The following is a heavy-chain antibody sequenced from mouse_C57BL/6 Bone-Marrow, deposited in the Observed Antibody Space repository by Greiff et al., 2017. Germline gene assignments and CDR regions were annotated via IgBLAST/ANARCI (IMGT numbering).Heavy chain of an antibody. V-gene: IGHV7-3*01. Sequence: EVQLVESGGGLVQPGGSLSLSCAASGFTFTDYYMSWVRQPPGKALEWLGFIRNKANGYTTEYSASVKGRFTISRDNSQSILYLQMNALRAEDSATYYCARYGYYGSGYFDYLGQGTTLTVSS. D-gene: IGHD1-1*01. J-gene: IGHJ2*01. CDR3: ARYGYYGSGYFDY. CDR1: GFTFTDYY. CDR2: IRNKANGYTT.